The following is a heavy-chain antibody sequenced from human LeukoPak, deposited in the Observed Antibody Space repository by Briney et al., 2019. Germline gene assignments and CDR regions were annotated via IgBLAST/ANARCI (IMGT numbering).Heavy chain of an antibody. CDR3: ARDRYYYDSSGYDTFDI. J-gene: IGHJ3*02. D-gene: IGHD3-22*01. CDR2: IYYSGST. CDR1: SGSFTSRAYY. V-gene: IGHV4-61*08. Sequence: SETLSLTCAVSSGSFTSRAYYWTWLRQPPGTGLEWVGYIYYSGSTNYNPSLKSRVTISVDTSKNQFSLKLSSVTAADTAVYYCARDRYYYDSSGYDTFDIWGQGTMVTVSS.